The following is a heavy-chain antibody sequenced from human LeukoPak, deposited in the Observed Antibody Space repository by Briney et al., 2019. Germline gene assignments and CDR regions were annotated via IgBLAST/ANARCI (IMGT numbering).Heavy chain of an antibody. J-gene: IGHJ4*02. D-gene: IGHD3-22*01. CDR2: ISSSGSTL. CDR3: ARGGTYYYDSSGYYDYDY. CDR1: GFTFSDYY. Sequence: GGSLRLSCAASGFTFSDYYMSWIRQAPGKGLEWVSYISSSGSTLYYADSVKGRFTISRDNAKNSLYLQMNSLRAEDTAVYYCARGGTYYYDSSGYYDYDYWGQGTLVTVSS. V-gene: IGHV3-11*01.